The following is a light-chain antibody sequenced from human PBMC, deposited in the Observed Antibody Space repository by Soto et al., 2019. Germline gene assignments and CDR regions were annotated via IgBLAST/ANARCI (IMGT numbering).Light chain of an antibody. CDR3: QQIYSRT. Sequence: DIQLTQSPSSLSASVGDRVSISCRASQTISNYVSWYQQKPGKAPKVLIFAASRLQNGVPSRFSGSGSGADFTLTITSLQPEDFATYYCQQIYSRTFGQGTKVDI. CDR2: AAS. CDR1: QTISNY. V-gene: IGKV1-39*01. J-gene: IGKJ1*01.